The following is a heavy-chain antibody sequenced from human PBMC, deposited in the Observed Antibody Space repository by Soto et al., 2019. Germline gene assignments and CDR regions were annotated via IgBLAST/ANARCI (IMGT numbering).Heavy chain of an antibody. CDR3: ATGMGRYLDL. D-gene: IGHD2-8*01. CDR2: VSASART. J-gene: IGHJ2*01. Sequence: QVQLQESGPGLVKPSETLSLTCTVSGDSISNVYWSWIRQPAGKGLESMGRVSASARTNYNPSLQSGVTMSLVTSKYQVSLRLASVSAADTAVYFCATGMGRYLDLWGRGTMVIVSS. CDR1: GDSISNVY. V-gene: IGHV4-4*07.